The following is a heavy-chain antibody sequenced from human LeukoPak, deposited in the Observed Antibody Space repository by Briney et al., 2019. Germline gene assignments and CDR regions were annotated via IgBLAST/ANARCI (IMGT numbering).Heavy chain of an antibody. Sequence: ASVKVSCKGSGYTFTNYAVHWVRQAPGQRLEWLGWINPGNGDTKYSQNFQGRVTVTSDTSAATAYVQLNSLTSEDTAVYYCARERWHCRVNCYSVYYYALDVWGQGTTVTVSS. D-gene: IGHD2-15*01. CDR2: INPGNGDT. CDR3: ARERWHCRVNCYSVYYYALDV. J-gene: IGHJ6*02. V-gene: IGHV1-3*01. CDR1: GYTFTNYA.